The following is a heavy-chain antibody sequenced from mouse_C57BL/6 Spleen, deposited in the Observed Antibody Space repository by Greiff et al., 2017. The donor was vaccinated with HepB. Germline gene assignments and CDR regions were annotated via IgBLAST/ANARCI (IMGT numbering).Heavy chain of an antibody. CDR2: IYPRSGNT. J-gene: IGHJ2*01. CDR3: AREGLLFDY. Sequence: VKVVESGAELARPGASVKLSCKASGYTFTSYGISWVKQRTGQGLEWIGEIYPRSGNTYYNEKFKGKATLTADKSSSTAYMELRSLTSEDAAVYFCAREGLLFDYWGQGTTLTVSS. CDR1: GYTFTSYG. V-gene: IGHV1-81*01. D-gene: IGHD1-1*01.